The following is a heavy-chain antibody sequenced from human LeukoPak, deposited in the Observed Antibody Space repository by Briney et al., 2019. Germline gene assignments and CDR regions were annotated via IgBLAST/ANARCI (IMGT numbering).Heavy chain of an antibody. D-gene: IGHD2-2*01. CDR1: GFTFSSYG. Sequence: GRSLRLSCAASGFTFSSYGMHWVRQAPGKGLEWVAVIWYDGSNKYYADSVKGRFTISRDNSKNTLYLQMNSLRAEDTAVYYCTIEYCSSTSCSISPFDYWGQGTLVTVSS. CDR2: IWYDGSNK. J-gene: IGHJ4*02. CDR3: TIEYCSSTSCSISPFDY. V-gene: IGHV3-33*01.